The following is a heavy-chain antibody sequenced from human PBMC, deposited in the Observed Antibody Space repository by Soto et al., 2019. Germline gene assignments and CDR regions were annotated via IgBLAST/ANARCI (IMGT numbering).Heavy chain of an antibody. Sequence: QVQLHESGPGLVKPSDTLSLTCTVSGASITTYYWSWIRQPPGKGLEWIGYISYSGSTDYNPSLKSRVTISFDASKNQISLQVRSATAADAAVYYCARDLKEYCSDGKCNWFDPWGQGTLVTVSS. CDR2: ISYSGST. CDR3: ARDLKEYCSDGKCNWFDP. J-gene: IGHJ5*02. D-gene: IGHD2-15*01. V-gene: IGHV4-59*01. CDR1: GASITTYY.